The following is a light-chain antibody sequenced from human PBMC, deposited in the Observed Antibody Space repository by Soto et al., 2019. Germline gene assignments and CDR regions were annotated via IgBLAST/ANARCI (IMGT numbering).Light chain of an antibody. CDR3: QQANSFPIT. J-gene: IGKJ5*01. CDR1: QGITNR. Sequence: IQMTQSPSPVSASVGDRVTITCRASQGITNRLAWYQQKPGKAPKLLIYEASSLQSGVPSRISGSGSGTDFTLTISSLQPEDFATYYCQQANSFPITFGQGARLEI. CDR2: EAS. V-gene: IGKV1D-12*01.